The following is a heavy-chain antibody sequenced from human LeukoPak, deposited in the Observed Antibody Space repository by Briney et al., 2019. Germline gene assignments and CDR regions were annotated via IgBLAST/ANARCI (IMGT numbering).Heavy chain of an antibody. CDR3: AELGITMIGGV. Sequence: GGSLRLSCAASGFTFSGSAMHWVRQASGKGLDWVSTFSGSGGSTYYADSVKGRFTISRDISKNTLYLQMNSLRAEDTAVYYCAELGITMIGGVWGKGTTVTVSS. J-gene: IGHJ6*04. CDR2: FSGSGGST. D-gene: IGHD3-10*02. CDR1: GFTFSGSA. V-gene: IGHV3-23*01.